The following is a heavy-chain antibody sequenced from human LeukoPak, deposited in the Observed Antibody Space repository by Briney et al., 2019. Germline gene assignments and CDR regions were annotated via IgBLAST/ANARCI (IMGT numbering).Heavy chain of an antibody. J-gene: IGHJ4*02. CDR2: ISYDGSNK. Sequence: PGGSLRLSCAASGFTFSSYGMHWVRQAPGKGLEWVAVISYDGSNKYYADSVKGRFTISRDNSKNTLYLQMNSLRAEDTAVYYCAKDHAVVGVTGAMLDYWGQGTLVTVSP. V-gene: IGHV3-30*18. CDR3: AKDHAVVGVTGAMLDY. D-gene: IGHD2-2*01. CDR1: GFTFSSYG.